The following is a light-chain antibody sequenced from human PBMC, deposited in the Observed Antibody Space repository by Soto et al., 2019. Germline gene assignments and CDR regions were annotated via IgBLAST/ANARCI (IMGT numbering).Light chain of an antibody. V-gene: IGLV3-21*02. CDR2: DDR. J-gene: IGLJ1*01. CDR3: QVWDSSSDHYV. CDR1: HIGSKI. Sequence: SYELTQPPSVSVAPGQTARITCGGNHIGSKIVHWYQQKPGQAPVVVVYDDRDRPSGIPERFSGSNSGNTATLTISRVEAGDEADYYCQVWDSSSDHYVFGTGTKVTVL.